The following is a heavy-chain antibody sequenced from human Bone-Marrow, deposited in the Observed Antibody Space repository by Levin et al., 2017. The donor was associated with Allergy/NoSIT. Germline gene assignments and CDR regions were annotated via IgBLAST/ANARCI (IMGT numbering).Heavy chain of an antibody. CDR2: ISPTGGST. J-gene: IGHJ4*02. CDR3: AKLPYGDYGSFDY. Sequence: GGSLRLSCVVAGFTFSNYVMSWVRQAPGKGLEWVSGISPTGGSTYYADSVKGRFTISRDNSRNTLYLQMNSLRAEDTAVYCCAKLPYGDYGSFDYWGQGTLVTVSS. V-gene: IGHV3-23*01. CDR1: GFTFSNYV. D-gene: IGHD4-17*01.